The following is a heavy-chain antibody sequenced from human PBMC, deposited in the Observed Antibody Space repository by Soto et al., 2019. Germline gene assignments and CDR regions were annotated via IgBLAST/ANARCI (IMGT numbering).Heavy chain of an antibody. CDR1: GGSFSGYY. CDR3: ARAVVPAATSLFDY. Sequence: PLETLSLTCAVYGGSFSGYYWSWIRQPPGKGLEWIGEINHSGSTNYNPSLKSRVTISVDTSKNQFSLKLSSVTAADTAVYYCARAVVPAATSLFDYWGQGTLVTVSS. J-gene: IGHJ4*02. D-gene: IGHD2-2*01. CDR2: INHSGST. V-gene: IGHV4-34*01.